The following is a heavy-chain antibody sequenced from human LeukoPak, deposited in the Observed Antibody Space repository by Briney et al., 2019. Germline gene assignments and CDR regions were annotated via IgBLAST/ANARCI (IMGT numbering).Heavy chain of an antibody. V-gene: IGHV4-59*01. J-gene: IGHJ4*02. CDR2: IYYRGRT. CDR1: GGSISSYY. D-gene: IGHD2-2*01. Sequence: PSETLSLTCIVSGGSISSYYWIWIRQPPGKGLEWIGYIYYRGRTNYNPSLKSRVTISVDTSKNQFSLKLSSVTAADTAVYYCARVLGCSTTSCYAAYIDSWGQGTLVTVSS. CDR3: ARVLGCSTTSCYAAYIDS.